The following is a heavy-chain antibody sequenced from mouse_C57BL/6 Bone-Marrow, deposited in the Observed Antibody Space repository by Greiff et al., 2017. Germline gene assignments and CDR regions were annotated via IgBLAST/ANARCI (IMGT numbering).Heavy chain of an antibody. J-gene: IGHJ4*01. Sequence: QVQLQQSGAELVMPGASVKLSCKASGYTFTSYWMHWVKQRPGQGLEWIGEIDPSDSYTNYNQKFKGKSTLTVDKSSSTAYMQLSSLTSEDSAVYYCARCYYGSSPFYAMDYWGQGTSVTVSS. V-gene: IGHV1-69*01. CDR3: ARCYYGSSPFYAMDY. CDR1: GYTFTSYW. CDR2: IDPSDSYT. D-gene: IGHD1-1*01.